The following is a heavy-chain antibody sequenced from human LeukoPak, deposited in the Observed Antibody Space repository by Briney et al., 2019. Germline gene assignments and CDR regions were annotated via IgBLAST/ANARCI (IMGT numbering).Heavy chain of an antibody. CDR3: ARGWTGTTRGDAFDI. CDR2: ISSSSSTI. V-gene: IGHV3-48*01. J-gene: IGHJ3*02. D-gene: IGHD1-1*01. CDR1: GFTFSSYS. Sequence: PGGSLRLSCAASGFTFSSYSMNWVRQAPGKGLEWVSYISSSSSTIYYADSVKGRFTISRDNAKNSLYLQMNSLRAEDTAVYYCARGWTGTTRGDAFDIWSQGTMVTVSS.